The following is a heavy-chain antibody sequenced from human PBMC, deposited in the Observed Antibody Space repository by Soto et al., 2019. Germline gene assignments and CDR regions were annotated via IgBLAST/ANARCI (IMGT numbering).Heavy chain of an antibody. CDR1: GFTFSSYA. CDR3: AKAGDFWSGYPYGMDV. CDR2: ISGSGGST. Sequence: GGSLRLSCAASGFTFSSYAMSWVRQAAGKGLEWVSAISGSGGSTYYADSVKGRFTISRDNSKNTLYLQMNSLRAEDTAVYYCAKAGDFWSGYPYGMDVWGQGTTVTVSS. V-gene: IGHV3-23*01. J-gene: IGHJ6*02. D-gene: IGHD3-3*01.